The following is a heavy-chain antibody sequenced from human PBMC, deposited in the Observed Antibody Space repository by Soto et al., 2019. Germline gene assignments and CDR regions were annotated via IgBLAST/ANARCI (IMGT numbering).Heavy chain of an antibody. Sequence: PGGSLRLSCAASGFTFTNYAMNWVRQAPGKGLEWVSTITGGGGGRTNYADSVKGRFTISRDNSKNTLYLQMNSLRAEDTAVYYCAKEVGSYSSGWYLRGPSPHAYWGQGTLVTASS. CDR1: GFTFTNYA. J-gene: IGHJ4*02. D-gene: IGHD6-13*01. CDR3: AKEVGSYSSGWYLRGPSPHAY. V-gene: IGHV3-23*01. CDR2: ITGGGGGRT.